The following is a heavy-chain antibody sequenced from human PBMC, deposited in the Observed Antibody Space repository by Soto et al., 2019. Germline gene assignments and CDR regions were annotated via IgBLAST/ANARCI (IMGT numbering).Heavy chain of an antibody. V-gene: IGHV4-59*01. D-gene: IGHD2-2*01. J-gene: IGHJ4*02. CDR2: IYYSGST. CDR3: AREVVAAGMDY. CDR1: GGSISSYY. Sequence: SETLSLTCTVSGGSISSYYWSWIRQPPGKGLEWIGYIYYSGSTNYNPSLKSRVTISVDTSKNQFSLKLRSVTAADTAVYYCAREVVAAGMDYWGQGTLVTVSS.